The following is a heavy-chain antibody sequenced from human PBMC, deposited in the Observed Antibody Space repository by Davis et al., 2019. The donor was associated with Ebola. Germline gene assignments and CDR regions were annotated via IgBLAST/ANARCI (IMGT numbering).Heavy chain of an antibody. CDR1: GYTFTGYY. V-gene: IGHV1-2*02. CDR3: ARDRVVRGVYYYYYYMDV. D-gene: IGHD3-10*01. J-gene: IGHJ6*03. Sequence: ASVTVSCKASGYTFTGYYMHWVRQAPGQGLEWMGWINPNSGGTNYAQKFQGRVTMTRDTSISTAYMELSRLRSDDTAVYYCARDRVVRGVYYYYYYMDVWGKGTTVTVSS. CDR2: INPNSGGT.